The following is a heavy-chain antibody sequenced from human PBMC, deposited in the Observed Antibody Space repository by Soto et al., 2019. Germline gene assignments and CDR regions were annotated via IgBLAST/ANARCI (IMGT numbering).Heavy chain of an antibody. CDR1: GFSVSSNY. CDR3: ARDSTWIPYYHYGMDV. D-gene: IGHD5-18*01. CDR2: IYSGGNT. V-gene: IGHV3-53*01. Sequence: EVQLVASGGGLIQPGGSLRLSCAASGFSVSSNYMSWVRQAPGKGLEWVSVIYSGGNTHYADSVKGRFTISRDNSKNTLYLQMNSLRAEDTAVYYCARDSTWIPYYHYGMDVWGQGTTVTVSS. J-gene: IGHJ6*02.